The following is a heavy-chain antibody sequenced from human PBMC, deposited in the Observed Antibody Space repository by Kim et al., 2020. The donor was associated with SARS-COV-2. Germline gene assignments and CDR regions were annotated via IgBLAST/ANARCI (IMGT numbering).Heavy chain of an antibody. V-gene: IGHV1-69*13. D-gene: IGHD6-13*01. Sequence: SVKVSCKASGGTFSSYAISWVRQAPEQGLEWMGGIIPIFGTANDAQKFQGRVTITADESTSTAYMELSSLRSEDTAVYYCASDGSRIAAAGTYCDYYGMDVWGQGTTVTVSS. CDR3: ASDGSRIAAAGTYCDYYGMDV. J-gene: IGHJ6*02. CDR1: GGTFSSYA. CDR2: IIPIFGTA.